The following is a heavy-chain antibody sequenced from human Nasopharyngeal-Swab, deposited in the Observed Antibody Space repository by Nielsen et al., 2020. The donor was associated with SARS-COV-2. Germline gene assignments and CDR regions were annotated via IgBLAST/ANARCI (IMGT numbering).Heavy chain of an antibody. CDR1: GYTFTRHG. Sequence: ASVKVSCKASGYTFTRHGISWVRQAPGQGLEWMGWISAYNGNTHYAQKLQGRVTMTTDTSTSTAYMELRSPRSDDTAVYCCARDQVAAAAYGTFDYWGQGSLVTVSS. J-gene: IGHJ4*02. CDR3: ARDQVAAAAYGTFDY. V-gene: IGHV1-18*01. D-gene: IGHD6-13*01. CDR2: ISAYNGNT.